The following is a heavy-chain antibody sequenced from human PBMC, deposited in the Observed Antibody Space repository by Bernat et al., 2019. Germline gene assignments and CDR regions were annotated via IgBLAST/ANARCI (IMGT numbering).Heavy chain of an antibody. CDR1: GFTFSSYW. CDR2: IKQDGSEK. Sequence: EVQLVESGGGLVQPGGSLRLSCAASGFTFSSYWMSCVRQAPGNGLEWVANIKQDGSEKYYVDGVKGRFTISRDNAKNSLYLQMNSLRAEETAVYYCARYYDYIWGSSRLKGAFDIWGQGTMVTVSS. J-gene: IGHJ3*02. D-gene: IGHD3-16*02. V-gene: IGHV3-7*01. CDR3: ARYYDYIWGSSRLKGAFDI.